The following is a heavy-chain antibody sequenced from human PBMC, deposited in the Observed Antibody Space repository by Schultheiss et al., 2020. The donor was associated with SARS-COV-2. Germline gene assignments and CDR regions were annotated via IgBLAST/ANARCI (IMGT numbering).Heavy chain of an antibody. CDR1: GFTFSSYS. D-gene: IGHD6-19*01. V-gene: IGHV3-21*01. CDR2: ISSSSSYI. CDR3: AKDRAGTENYYYYGMDV. J-gene: IGHJ6*02. Sequence: GGSLRLSCAASGFTFSSYSMNWVRQAPGKGLEWVSSISSSSSYIYYADSVKGRFTISRDNAKNSLYLQMNSLRAEDTAVYYCAKDRAGTENYYYYGMDVWGQGTTVTVSS.